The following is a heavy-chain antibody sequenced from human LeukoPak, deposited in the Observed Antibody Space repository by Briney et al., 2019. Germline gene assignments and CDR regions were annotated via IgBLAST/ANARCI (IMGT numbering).Heavy chain of an antibody. D-gene: IGHD1-26*01. CDR1: GFTVSSNY. CDR2: IYSGGTT. CDR3: AKDRGWELLYLDY. J-gene: IGHJ4*02. Sequence: PGGSLRLSCAASGFTVSSNYMSWVRQAPGKGLEWVSVIYSGGTTYYADSVKGRFTISRDNSKNTLYLQMNSLRAEDTAVYYCAKDRGWELLYLDYWGQGTLVTVSS. V-gene: IGHV3-53*05.